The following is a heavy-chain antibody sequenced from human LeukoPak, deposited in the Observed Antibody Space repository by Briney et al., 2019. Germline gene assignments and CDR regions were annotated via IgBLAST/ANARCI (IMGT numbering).Heavy chain of an antibody. CDR2: INPNSGGT. Sequence: GASVKVSCKASGYTFTNYGISWVRQAPGQGLEWMGWINPNSGGTNYAQKFQGRVTMTRDTSISTAYMELSRLRSEDTAVYYCARAHCSGGSCYSGGRVDYWGQGTLVTVSS. V-gene: IGHV1-2*02. D-gene: IGHD2-15*01. CDR1: GYTFTNYG. CDR3: ARAHCSGGSCYSGGRVDY. J-gene: IGHJ4*02.